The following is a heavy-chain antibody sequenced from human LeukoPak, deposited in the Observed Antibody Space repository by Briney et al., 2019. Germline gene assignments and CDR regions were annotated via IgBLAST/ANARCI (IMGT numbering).Heavy chain of an antibody. V-gene: IGHV4-39*01. CDR3: ARSPMGGIAVAGTSRYYFDY. Sequence: SETLSLTCTVSGGSISSSSYYWGWIRQPPGKGLEWIGSIYYSGSTYYNPSLKSRVTISVDTSKNQFSLKLSSVTAADTAVYYCARSPMGGIAVAGTSRYYFDYWGQGTLVTVSS. D-gene: IGHD6-19*01. J-gene: IGHJ4*02. CDR1: GGSISSSSYY. CDR2: IYYSGST.